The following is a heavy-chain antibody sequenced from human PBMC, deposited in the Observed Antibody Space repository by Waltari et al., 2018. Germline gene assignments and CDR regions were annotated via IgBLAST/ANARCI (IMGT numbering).Heavy chain of an antibody. Sequence: QVQLVQSGAEVKKPGASVKVSCKASGYTFTSYDINWVRQATGQGLEWMGWMNPNSGNTGYAQKFQGRVTMTRNTSISTAYMELSSLRSEDTAVYYCARPEKTYYDFWSGSYACYYWGQGTLVTVSS. CDR1: GYTFTSYD. CDR3: ARPEKTYYDFWSGSYACYY. J-gene: IGHJ4*02. V-gene: IGHV1-8*01. CDR2: MNPNSGNT. D-gene: IGHD3-3*01.